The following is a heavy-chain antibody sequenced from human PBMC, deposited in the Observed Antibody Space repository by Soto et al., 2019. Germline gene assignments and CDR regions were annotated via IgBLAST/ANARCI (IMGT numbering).Heavy chain of an antibody. CDR3: AAHLASRYSISWYKGWHIDY. CDR1: GITFSSYG. Sequence: EVQLVESGGGLVKPGGSLRLSCAASGITFSSYGMNWVRQAPGKGLEWVSSISYSTRHIDYADSVKGRLTISSDNAKNSLHLQLDSSMAKDTAMYYCAAHLASRYSISWYKGWHIDYWGQVALITVSS. V-gene: IGHV3-21*01. J-gene: IGHJ4*02. D-gene: IGHD6-13*01. CDR2: ISYSTRHI.